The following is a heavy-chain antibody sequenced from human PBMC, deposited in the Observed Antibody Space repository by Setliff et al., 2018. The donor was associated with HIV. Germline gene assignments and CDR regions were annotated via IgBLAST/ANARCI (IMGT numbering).Heavy chain of an antibody. CDR1: GYTFTAYY. Sequence: ASVKVSCKASGYTFTAYYMHWVRQAPGQGLEWMGRINPNSGGTNYAQKFQGRVTMTRDTSISTAYMELSRLRSDDTAVYYCAGKVYCTNGVCLDAFDIWGQGTRVTV. CDR3: AGKVYCTNGVCLDAFDI. V-gene: IGHV1-2*06. D-gene: IGHD2-8*01. J-gene: IGHJ3*02. CDR2: INPNSGGT.